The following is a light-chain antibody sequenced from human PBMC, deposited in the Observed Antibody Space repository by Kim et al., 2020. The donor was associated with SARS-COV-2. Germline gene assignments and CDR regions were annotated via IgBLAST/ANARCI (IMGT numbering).Light chain of an antibody. J-gene: IGLJ1*01. Sequence: SVALGQTARITCGGNNIGSKNVHWYQQKPGQAPVLVIYRDSNRPSGIPERFSGSNSGNTATLTISRAQAGDEADYYCQVWDSSNVFGTGTKVTVL. CDR1: NIGSKN. V-gene: IGLV3-9*01. CDR2: RDS. CDR3: QVWDSSNV.